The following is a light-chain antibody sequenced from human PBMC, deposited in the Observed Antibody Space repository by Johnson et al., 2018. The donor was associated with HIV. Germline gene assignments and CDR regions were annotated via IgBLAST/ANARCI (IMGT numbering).Light chain of an antibody. V-gene: IGLV1-51*02. CDR1: SSNIGNNY. J-gene: IGLJ1*01. CDR2: ENN. Sequence: QSVLTQPPSVSAAPGQKVTISCSGSSSNIGNNYVSWYQQLPGTAPKLLIYENNKRPSVIPDRFSGSKSGTSATLGITGLQTGDEADYYCGTWDSSLSAGCYVFGTGTKVTVL. CDR3: GTWDSSLSAGCYV.